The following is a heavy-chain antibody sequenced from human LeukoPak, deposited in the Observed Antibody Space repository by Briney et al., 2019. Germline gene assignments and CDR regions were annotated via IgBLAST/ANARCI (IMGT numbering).Heavy chain of an antibody. V-gene: IGHV1-2*02. CDR1: GYTFTAYY. CDR3: ARSLPNPDSGTITDPD. D-gene: IGHD1-26*01. Sequence: EASVKVSCKASGYTFTAYYVHWVRQAPGQGLEWMGSVNPDSGDTKCGQKFQDRLAMTRDTSVSTAYMELSRLEYDDAAVYYCARSLPNPDSGTITDPDWGQGTLVTVSS. J-gene: IGHJ4*02. CDR2: VNPDSGDT.